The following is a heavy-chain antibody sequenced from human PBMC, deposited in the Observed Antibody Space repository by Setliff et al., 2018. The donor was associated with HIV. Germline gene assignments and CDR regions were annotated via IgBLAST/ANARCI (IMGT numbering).Heavy chain of an antibody. V-gene: IGHV3-74*03. J-gene: IGHJ5*01. Sequence: GGSLRLSCAASGFTFSSYAMTWVRQAPGKGLVWVSRINTDGSSATYADSVKGRFTNSRDNAKNTLYLQMDSLRAEDTAVYYCARGGANPSWFDSWGQGTLVTVSS. CDR1: GFTFSSYA. CDR2: INTDGSSA. D-gene: IGHD3-16*01. CDR3: ARGGANPSWFDS.